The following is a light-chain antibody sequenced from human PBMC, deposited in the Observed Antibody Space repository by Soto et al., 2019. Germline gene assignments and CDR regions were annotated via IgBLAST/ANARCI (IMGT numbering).Light chain of an antibody. V-gene: IGLV1-40*01. J-gene: IGLJ3*02. CDR1: TSNIGAGYD. Sequence: QSVLTQAPSVSGAPGQRVTISCTWSTSNIGAGYDVHWYQQLPGTAPKVLIYANSNRPSGVPDRFSGSKSGTSASLAITGLQAEDEADYYCQSYDSSLSGWVFGGGTKVTVL. CDR2: ANS. CDR3: QSYDSSLSGWV.